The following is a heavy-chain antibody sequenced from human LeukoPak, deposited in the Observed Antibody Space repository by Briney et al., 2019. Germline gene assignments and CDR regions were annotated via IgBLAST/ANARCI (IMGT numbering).Heavy chain of an antibody. CDR3: ASALTGSFAY. Sequence: GGSLRLSCAASGFTFRTYWMHWVRQAPGKGLVWVSRINSDGSTASYADSMKGRFTISRDNVKNTLYLQMNSLRAEDTAVYYCASALTGSFAYWGQGTLVTVSS. J-gene: IGHJ4*02. CDR1: GFTFRTYW. CDR2: INSDGSTA. V-gene: IGHV3-74*01. D-gene: IGHD3-9*01.